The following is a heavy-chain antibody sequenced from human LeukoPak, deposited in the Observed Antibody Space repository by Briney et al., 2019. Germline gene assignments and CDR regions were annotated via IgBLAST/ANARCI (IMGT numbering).Heavy chain of an antibody. V-gene: IGHV7-4-1*02. CDR2: INTNTGNP. Sequence: ASVKVSCKASGYTFTSYAMDWVRQAPGQGLEWMGWINTNTGNPTYAQGFTGRFVFSLDTSVSTAYLQISSLKAEDTAVYYCARGIAALYYYYGMDVWGQGTTVTVSS. CDR1: GYTFTSYA. J-gene: IGHJ6*02. CDR3: ARGIAALYYYYGMDV. D-gene: IGHD6-13*01.